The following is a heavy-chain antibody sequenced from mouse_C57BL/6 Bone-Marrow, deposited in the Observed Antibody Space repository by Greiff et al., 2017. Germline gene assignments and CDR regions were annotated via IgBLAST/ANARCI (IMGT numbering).Heavy chain of an antibody. V-gene: IGHV14-4*01. J-gene: IGHJ2*01. Sequence: VQLQQSGAELVRPGASVKMSCTASGFNIKDDYMHWVKQRPEQGLEWIGWIDPENGDTGSASKFQGKATITADTSSNTAYLQLSSLTSEDTAVYYCTTYDYGSSFFDYGGRGTTLTVSS. CDR1: GFNIKDDY. D-gene: IGHD1-1*01. CDR2: IDPENGDT. CDR3: TTYDYGSSFFDY.